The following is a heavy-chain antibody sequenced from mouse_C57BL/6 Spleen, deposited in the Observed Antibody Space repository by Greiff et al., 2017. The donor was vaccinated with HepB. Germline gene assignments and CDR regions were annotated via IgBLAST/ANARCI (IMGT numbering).Heavy chain of an antibody. J-gene: IGHJ4*01. D-gene: IGHD2-4*01. CDR2: IDPSDSYT. Sequence: QVQLQQPGAELVMPGASVKLSCKASGYTFTSYWMHWVKQRPGQGLEWIGEIDPSDSYTNYNQKFKGKSTLTVDISSSTAYMQLSSLTSEDSAVYYGARRGYDYDGYAMDYWGQGTSVTVSS. V-gene: IGHV1-69*01. CDR3: ARRGYDYDGYAMDY. CDR1: GYTFTSYW.